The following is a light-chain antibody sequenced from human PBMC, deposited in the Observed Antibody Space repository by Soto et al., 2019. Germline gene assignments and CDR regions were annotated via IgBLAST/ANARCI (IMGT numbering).Light chain of an antibody. CDR2: DVS. CDR1: SSDVGGYNF. Sequence: QSALTQPASVSGSPGQSITISCTGTSSDVGGYNFVSWYQQHPGTAPKLMIYDVSNRPSGVSNRFSGSKSGNTASLTISGLQPEDEAVYYCSSYTSSSTVVFGGGTKLTVL. V-gene: IGLV2-14*01. CDR3: SSYTSSSTVV. J-gene: IGLJ2*01.